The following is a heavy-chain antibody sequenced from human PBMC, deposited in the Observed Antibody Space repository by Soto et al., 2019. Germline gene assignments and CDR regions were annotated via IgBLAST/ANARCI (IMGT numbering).Heavy chain of an antibody. CDR3: ARDSLATAGDYGMDV. V-gene: IGHV4-59*01. J-gene: IGHJ6*02. D-gene: IGHD6-13*01. CDR1: GGSISSYY. CDR2: IYYSRST. Sequence: SETLSLTCTVSGGSISSYYWCWIRQPPGKGLEWIGYIYYSRSTNYNPSLKSRVTISVDTSKNQFPLKLSSVTAADTAVYYCARDSLATAGDYGMDVWGQGTTGTVSS.